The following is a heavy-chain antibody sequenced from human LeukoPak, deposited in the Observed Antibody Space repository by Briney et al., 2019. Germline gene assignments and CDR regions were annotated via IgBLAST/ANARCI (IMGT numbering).Heavy chain of an antibody. CDR2: ISSSSSNI. V-gene: IGHV3-48*02. CDR3: ARESYWGSSAKGFDY. D-gene: IGHD7-27*01. CDR1: GFTFTSYS. J-gene: IGHJ4*02. Sequence: PGGSLRLSCVVSGFTFTSYSMNWVRQAPGKGLEWISYISSSSSNIYYADSVKGRFTISRDNAKNSLYLQMNSLRDEDTAVYYCARESYWGSSAKGFDYWGQGTLVTVPS.